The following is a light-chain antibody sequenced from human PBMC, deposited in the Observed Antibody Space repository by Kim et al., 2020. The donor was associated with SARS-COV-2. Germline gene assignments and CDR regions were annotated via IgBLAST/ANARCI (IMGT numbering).Light chain of an antibody. CDR3: ATWDSSLSGVI. CDR2: NSD. Sequence: QSALTQPPSLSAAPGQKVTISCSGSNSNIGSNYVCWYQQLTGATPHLLIYNSDRRPSGIPDRFSGSKSGTSATLGITGLQTGDEADYYCATWDSSLSGVIFGGGTKLTVL. V-gene: IGLV1-51*01. CDR1: NSNIGSNY. J-gene: IGLJ2*01.